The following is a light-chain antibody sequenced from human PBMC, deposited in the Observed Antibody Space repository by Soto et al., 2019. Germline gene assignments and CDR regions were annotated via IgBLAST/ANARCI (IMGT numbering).Light chain of an antibody. CDR1: SGHSNYA. CDR3: QTGDTGVV. V-gene: IGLV4-69*01. CDR2: LNSDGSH. J-gene: IGLJ2*01. Sequence: QAVLTQSPSASASLGASVKLTCTLSSGHSNYAIAWHQQQPEKGPRYLMKLNSDGSHSKGDGIPDRFSGSSSGAERYLTISSLQSEDEAEYYCQTGDTGVVFGGGTKLTVL.